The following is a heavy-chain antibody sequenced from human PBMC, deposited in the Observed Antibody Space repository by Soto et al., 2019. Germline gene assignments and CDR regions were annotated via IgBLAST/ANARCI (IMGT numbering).Heavy chain of an antibody. D-gene: IGHD5-12*01. CDR2: MNPNSGNT. Sequence: ASVKVSCKASGYTFTSYDINWVRQATGQGLEWIGWMNPNSGNTGYAQKFQGRVTMTRNTSISTAYMELSSLRSEDTAVYYCARGAVDIVATIDYYYYYGMDVWGQGTTVTVSS. CDR1: GYTFTSYD. CDR3: ARGAVDIVATIDYYYYYGMDV. V-gene: IGHV1-8*01. J-gene: IGHJ6*02.